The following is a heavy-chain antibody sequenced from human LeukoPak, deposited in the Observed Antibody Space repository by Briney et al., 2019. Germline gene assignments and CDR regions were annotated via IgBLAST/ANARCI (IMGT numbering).Heavy chain of an antibody. CDR2: INSDGSST. J-gene: IGHJ6*02. D-gene: IGHD3-10*01. V-gene: IGHV3-74*01. CDR1: GFTFSSYW. CDR3: ARDKGVAPPFYYYGMDV. Sequence: GGSLRLSCAASGFTFSSYWMHWVRQAPGKGLVWVSRINSDGSSTSYADSVKGRFTISRDNAKNTLYLQMNSLRAEDTAVYYCARDKGVAPPFYYYGMDVWGQGTTVTVSS.